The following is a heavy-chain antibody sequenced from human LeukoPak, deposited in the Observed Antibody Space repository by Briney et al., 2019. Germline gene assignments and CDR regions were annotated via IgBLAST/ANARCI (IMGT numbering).Heavy chain of an antibody. CDR2: IIPIFGTA. CDR1: GYTFTSYG. V-gene: IGHV1-69*05. Sequence: ASVKVSCKASGYTFTSYGISWVRQAPGQGLEWMGRIIPIFGTANYAQKFQGRVTITTDESTSTAYMELSSLRSEDTAVYYCARSPNYDILVVSGLFDYWDQGTLVTVSS. J-gene: IGHJ4*02. D-gene: IGHD3-9*01. CDR3: ARSPNYDILVVSGLFDY.